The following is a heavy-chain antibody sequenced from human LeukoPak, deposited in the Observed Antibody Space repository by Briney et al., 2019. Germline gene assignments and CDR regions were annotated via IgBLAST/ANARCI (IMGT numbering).Heavy chain of an antibody. J-gene: IGHJ6*02. Sequence: GGSLRLSCAASGFTFSDYYMSWIRQAPGKGLEWVSYISSSGSTIYYADSVKGRFTISRDNAKSSLYLQMNSLRAEDTAVYYCARDMTVSSAAYYGMDVWGQGTTVTVSS. V-gene: IGHV3-11*01. CDR1: GFTFSDYY. D-gene: IGHD6-13*01. CDR2: ISSSGSTI. CDR3: ARDMTVSSAAYYGMDV.